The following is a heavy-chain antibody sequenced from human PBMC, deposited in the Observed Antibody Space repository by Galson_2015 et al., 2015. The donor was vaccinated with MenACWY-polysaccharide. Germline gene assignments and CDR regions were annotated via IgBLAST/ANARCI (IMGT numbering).Heavy chain of an antibody. CDR3: ARVRYSTGKYQFDY. CDR2: IGGTGSNT. CDR1: AFTFRNYA. D-gene: IGHD2-2*01. Sequence: SLRLSCAASAFTFRNYAMSRVGQAPGKGMEQVSTIGGTGSNTHYADSVKGRFTISRDNSKNTLSLQMNSLRAEDTAVYYCARVRYSTGKYQFDYWGQGTLVAVSS. J-gene: IGHJ4*02. V-gene: IGHV3-23*01.